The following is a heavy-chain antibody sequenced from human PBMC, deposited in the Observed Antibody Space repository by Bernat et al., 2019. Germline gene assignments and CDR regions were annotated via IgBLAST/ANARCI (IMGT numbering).Heavy chain of an antibody. D-gene: IGHD6-19*01. V-gene: IGHV3-21*01. CDR1: GFTFSSYS. Sequence: EVQLVESGGGLVKPGGSLRLSCAASGFTFSSYSMNWVRQAPGKGLEWFSSISSSSSYIYYADSVKGRFTISRDNAKNSLYLQMNSRRAEDTAVYYCARGNYSSGWLPDYWGQGTLVTVSS. CDR3: ARGNYSSGWLPDY. J-gene: IGHJ4*02. CDR2: ISSSSSYI.